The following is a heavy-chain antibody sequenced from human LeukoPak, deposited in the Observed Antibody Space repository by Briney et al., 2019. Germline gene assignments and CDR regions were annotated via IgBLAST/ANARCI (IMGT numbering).Heavy chain of an antibody. Sequence: QSGGSLRLSCAASGFTFSSYAMSWVRQAPGKGLEWASAISGSGGSTYYADSVKGRFTISRDNSKNTLYLQMNSLRAEDTAVYYCAKGVVGASTGDYWGQGTLVTVSS. CDR1: GFTFSSYA. CDR3: AKGVVGASTGDY. D-gene: IGHD1-26*01. V-gene: IGHV3-23*01. CDR2: ISGSGGST. J-gene: IGHJ4*02.